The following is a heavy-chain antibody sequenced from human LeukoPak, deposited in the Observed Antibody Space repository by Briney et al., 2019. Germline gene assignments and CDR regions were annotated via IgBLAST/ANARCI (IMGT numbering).Heavy chain of an antibody. CDR2: IIPIFGTA. CDR3: AIGEYMQYQLLWDYYYYYYMDV. D-gene: IGHD2-2*01. V-gene: IGHV1-69*05. CDR1: GGTFSSYA. J-gene: IGHJ6*03. Sequence: ASVKVSCKASGGTFSSYAISWVRQAPGQGLEWMGGIIPIFGTANYAQKFQGRVTITTDESTSTAYMELSSLRSEDTAVYYCAIGEYMQYQLLWDYYYYYYMDVWGKGTTVTVSS.